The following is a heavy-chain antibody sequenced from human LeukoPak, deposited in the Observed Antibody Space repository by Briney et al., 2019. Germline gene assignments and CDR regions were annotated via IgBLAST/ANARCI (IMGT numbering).Heavy chain of an antibody. CDR3: ARDQQWLITGEDAFDI. CDR1: GYTFTGYY. CDR2: INANSGGT. J-gene: IGHJ3*02. Sequence: GASVKVSCKASGYTFTGYYMHWVRQAPGQGLEWRGSINANSGGTNYAQKFRGRVTVTRDTSLRTAYMELSRLRSDDTAVYYCARDQQWLITGEDAFDIWGQGTMVTVSS. D-gene: IGHD6-19*01. V-gene: IGHV1-2*02.